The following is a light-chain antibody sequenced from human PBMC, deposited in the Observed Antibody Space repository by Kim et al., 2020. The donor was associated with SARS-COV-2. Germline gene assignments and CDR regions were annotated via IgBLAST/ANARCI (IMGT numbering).Light chain of an antibody. V-gene: IGKV3-20*01. CDR3: QQYGTSPPLT. J-gene: IGKJ4*01. CDR1: QSVSSSY. CDR2: GAS. Sequence: PGERAPRSCRASQSVSSSYLAWYQQKPGQAPRLVISGASNRATGIPERFSGSGSGTDFTLTISRLEPEDFAVYYCQQYGTSPPLTFGGGTKLEIK.